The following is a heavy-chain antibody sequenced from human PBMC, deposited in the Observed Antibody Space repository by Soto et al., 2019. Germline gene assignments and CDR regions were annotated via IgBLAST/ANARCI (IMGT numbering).Heavy chain of an antibody. V-gene: IGHV3-33*08. CDR3: ARLLAVAEDSDY. D-gene: IGHD6-19*01. CDR1: ASIFKGHG. J-gene: IGHJ4*02. CDR2: IRYDGSDE. Sequence: AGGSLRLSCAASASIFKGHGMHWVRQAPGKGLEWVAIIRYDGSDEHYADSVKGRFTISRDNAKNSLYLQMNSLRAEDTVVYYCARLLAVAEDSDYWGQGTLVIVSS.